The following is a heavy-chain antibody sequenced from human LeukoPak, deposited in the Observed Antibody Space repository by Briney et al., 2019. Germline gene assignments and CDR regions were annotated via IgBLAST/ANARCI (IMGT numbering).Heavy chain of an antibody. Sequence: PGGSLRLSCAASGFTFNMYSIHWVRQAPGKGLEWVAVISDDGSNKYYAESVKGRFTISRDNSKNTLYLQMNSLRAEDTAVYYCARDYYDGMDVWGQGTTVTVS. V-gene: IGHV3-30*04. J-gene: IGHJ6*02. CDR2: ISDDGSNK. CDR3: ARDYYDGMDV. CDR1: GFTFNMYS.